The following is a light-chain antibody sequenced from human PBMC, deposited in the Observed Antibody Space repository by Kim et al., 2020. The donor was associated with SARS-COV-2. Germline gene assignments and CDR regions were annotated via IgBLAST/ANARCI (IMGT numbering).Light chain of an antibody. Sequence: APGETAPVSCGGDSLQAKTVHWYQQKPGQAPVLVIQYDNERPSGIPERISGSTSGNMATLTLSRVEAGDEADYYCQVWDSDTDHVIFGGGTQLTVL. CDR2: YDN. V-gene: IGLV3-21*04. J-gene: IGLJ2*01. CDR1: SLQAKT. CDR3: QVWDSDTDHVI.